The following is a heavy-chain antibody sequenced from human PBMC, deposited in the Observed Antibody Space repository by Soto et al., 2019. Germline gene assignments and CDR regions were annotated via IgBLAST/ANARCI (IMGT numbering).Heavy chain of an antibody. CDR2: IIPIFGTA. Sequence: SVKVSCKASGGTFSSYAISWVRQAPGQGLEWMGGIIPIFGTANYAQKFQGRVTITADESTSTAYMELSSLRSEDTAVYYCAIVCTSCYTGFGYYYYGMDVWGQGTTVTVSS. J-gene: IGHJ6*02. CDR3: AIVCTSCYTGFGYYYYGMDV. V-gene: IGHV1-69*13. CDR1: GGTFSSYA. D-gene: IGHD2-2*02.